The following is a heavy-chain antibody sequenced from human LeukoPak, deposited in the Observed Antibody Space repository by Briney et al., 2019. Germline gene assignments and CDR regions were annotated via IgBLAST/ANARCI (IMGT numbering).Heavy chain of an antibody. V-gene: IGHV3-30*18. CDR1: GFTFSSYG. CDR3: AKDWLSSRWLLLTYYFDY. Sequence: GGSLRLSCAASGFTFSSYGMHWVRQAPGKGLEWVAVISYDGSNKYYADSVKGRFTISRNNSKNTLYLQMNSLRAEDTAVYYCAKDWLSSRWLLLTYYFDYWGQGTLVTVSS. J-gene: IGHJ4*02. D-gene: IGHD3-22*01. CDR2: ISYDGSNK.